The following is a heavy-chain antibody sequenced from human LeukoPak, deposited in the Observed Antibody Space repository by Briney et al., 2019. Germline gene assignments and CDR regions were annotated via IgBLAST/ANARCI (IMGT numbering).Heavy chain of an antibody. CDR2: ISSSSSYI. D-gene: IGHD4-17*01. CDR1: GFTFSTYA. Sequence: PGGSLRLSCAASGFTFSTYAMTWVRQAPGKGLEWVSSISSSSSYIYYADSVKGRFTISRDNAKNSLYLQMNSLRAEDTAVYYCARGTTVNIPDWFDPWGQGTLVTVSS. V-gene: IGHV3-21*01. CDR3: ARGTTVNIPDWFDP. J-gene: IGHJ5*02.